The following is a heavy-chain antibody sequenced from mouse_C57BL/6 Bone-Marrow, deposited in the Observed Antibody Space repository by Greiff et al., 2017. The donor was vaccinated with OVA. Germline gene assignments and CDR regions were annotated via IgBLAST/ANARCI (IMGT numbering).Heavy chain of an antibody. D-gene: IGHD1-1*01. Sequence: VQLQQPGTALVKPGASVKLSCKASGYTFTSYWTHWVKQRPGQGLEWIGNINPSNGGPNSNEKFKSKATLTVDKSSSTAYMQLSSLTSEDAAVYYCARWSTTYYFDYWGQGTTLTVSS. CDR1: GYTFTSYW. CDR3: ARWSTTYYFDY. CDR2: INPSNGGP. J-gene: IGHJ2*01. V-gene: IGHV1-53*01.